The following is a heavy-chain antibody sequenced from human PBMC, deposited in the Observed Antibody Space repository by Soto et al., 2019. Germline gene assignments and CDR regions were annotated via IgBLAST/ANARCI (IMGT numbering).Heavy chain of an antibody. Sequence: PSETLSLTCTVSGGSISSYYCGWVRQPPGKGLEWIGYIYYSGSTNYNPSLKSRVTISVDTSKNQFSLKLSSVTAADTAVYYCARGGVAVAGILLFDAFDIWGQGTMVTVSS. CDR2: IYYSGST. V-gene: IGHV4-59*01. D-gene: IGHD6-19*01. CDR1: GGSISSYY. J-gene: IGHJ3*02. CDR3: ARGGVAVAGILLFDAFDI.